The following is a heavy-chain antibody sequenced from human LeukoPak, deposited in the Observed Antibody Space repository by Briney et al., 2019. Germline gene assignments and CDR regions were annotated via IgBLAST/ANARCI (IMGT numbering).Heavy chain of an antibody. D-gene: IGHD3-22*01. J-gene: IGHJ4*02. CDR1: GFTFSDYY. CDR2: ITGSGGTI. CDR3: ARVKGYYDSTGYSFDY. V-gene: IGHV3-11*01. Sequence: GGSLRLSCATSGFTFSDYYMSWIRQAPGEGLEFISHITGSGGTIYYADSVKGRFTISRDNAKNSLHLQMNSLRAEDTAVYYCARVKGYYDSTGYSFDYWGQGTLVTVSS.